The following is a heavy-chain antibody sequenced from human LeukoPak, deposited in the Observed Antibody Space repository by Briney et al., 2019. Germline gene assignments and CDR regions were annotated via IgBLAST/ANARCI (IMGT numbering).Heavy chain of an antibody. CDR2: ISAYNGNT. CDR3: ARVSGITQYNGSPDYFAS. J-gene: IGHJ4*02. D-gene: IGHD1-26*01. V-gene: IGHV1-18*01. Sequence: ASVKVSCKASGYTFTSYGISWVRQAPGQGLEWMGWISAYNGNTNYAQKLQGRVTVTRDTSISTAYMELGRLRSDDTAVYYCARVSGITQYNGSPDYFASWGQGTLLTVSS. CDR1: GYTFTSYG.